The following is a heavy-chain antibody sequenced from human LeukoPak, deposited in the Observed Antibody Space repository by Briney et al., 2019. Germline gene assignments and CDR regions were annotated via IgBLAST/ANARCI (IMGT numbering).Heavy chain of an antibody. CDR1: GYTFTTYG. CDR3: ARVPCTSTSCLNWFDP. V-gene: IGHV1-18*01. D-gene: IGHD2-2*01. Sequence: ASVKVSCKASGYTFTTYGIIWVRQAPGQGLEWMGWISGYNGNTNYAQNLQGRVTMTTDTSTSTAYMELRSLRSDDTAVYYCARVPCTSTSCLNWFDPWGQGTLVTVSS. J-gene: IGHJ5*01. CDR2: ISGYNGNT.